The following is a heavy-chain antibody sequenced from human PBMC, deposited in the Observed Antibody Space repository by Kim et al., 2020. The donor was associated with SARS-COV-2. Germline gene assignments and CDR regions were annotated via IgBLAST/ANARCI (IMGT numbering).Heavy chain of an antibody. Sequence: GGSLRLSCAASGFTFSSYDMHWVRQATGKGLEWVSAIGTAGDTYYPGSVKGRFTISRENAKNSLYLQMNSLRAGDTAVYYCARAYRRGYCSSTSCYIGHGYFDYWGQGTLVTVSS. D-gene: IGHD2-2*02. J-gene: IGHJ4*02. CDR3: ARAYRRGYCSSTSCYIGHGYFDY. CDR2: IGTAGDT. V-gene: IGHV3-13*01. CDR1: GFTFSSYD.